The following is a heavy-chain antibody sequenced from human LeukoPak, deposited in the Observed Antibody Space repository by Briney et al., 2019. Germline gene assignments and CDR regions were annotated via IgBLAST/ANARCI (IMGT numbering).Heavy chain of an antibody. J-gene: IGHJ5*02. V-gene: IGHV3-30*04. CDR1: GLTFRSYA. CDR2: ISFDGSDK. D-gene: IGHD4-11*01. CDR3: AKSTVSSSDWFDP. Sequence: PGRSLRLSCAASGLTFRSYAMHWVRQAPGKGLEWVTIISFDGSDKFYADSVKGRFTSSRDNSKNTLYLQMNSLRAEDTAVYYCAKSTVSSSDWFDPWGQGTLVTVSS.